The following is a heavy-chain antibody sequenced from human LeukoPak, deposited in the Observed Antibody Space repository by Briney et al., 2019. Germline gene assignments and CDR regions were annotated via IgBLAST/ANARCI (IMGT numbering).Heavy chain of an antibody. J-gene: IGHJ4*02. CDR3: AHRRSSGYYLDY. Sequence: ESGPTLVKPTQTLTLICTFSGFSLSTSGVGVGWIRQPPGKALEWLALIYWDDDKRYSPSLKSRLTITKDTSKNQVVLTMTNMDPVDTATYHCAHRRSSGYYLDYWGQGTLVTVSS. CDR2: IYWDDDK. V-gene: IGHV2-5*02. D-gene: IGHD3-22*01. CDR1: GFSLSTSGVG.